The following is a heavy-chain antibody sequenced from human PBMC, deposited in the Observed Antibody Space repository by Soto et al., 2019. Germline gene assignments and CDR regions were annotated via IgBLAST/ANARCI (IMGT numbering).Heavy chain of an antibody. D-gene: IGHD4-4*01. Sequence: GGSLRLSCAASGFTFSSYGMHWVRQAPGKGLEWVAVIWYDGSNKYYADSVKGRFTISRDNSKNTLYLQMNSLRVEDTAVYHCARLTTPYYYYYMDVWGKGTTVTVSS. J-gene: IGHJ6*03. CDR2: IWYDGSNK. CDR1: GFTFSSYG. CDR3: ARLTTPYYYYYMDV. V-gene: IGHV3-33*01.